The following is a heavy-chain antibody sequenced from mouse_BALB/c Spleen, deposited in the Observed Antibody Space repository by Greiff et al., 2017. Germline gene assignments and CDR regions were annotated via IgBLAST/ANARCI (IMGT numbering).Heavy chain of an antibody. CDR2: IDPANGNT. D-gene: IGHD2-4*01. CDR1: GFNIKDTY. CDR3: GGYYDYDYYAMDY. J-gene: IGHJ4*01. Sequence: VHVKQSGAELVKPGASVKLSCTASGFNIKDTYMHWVKQRPEQGLEWIGRIDPANGNTKYDPKFQGKATITADTSSNTAYLQLSSLTSEDTAVYYCGGYYDYDYYAMDYWGQGTSVTVSS. V-gene: IGHV14-3*02.